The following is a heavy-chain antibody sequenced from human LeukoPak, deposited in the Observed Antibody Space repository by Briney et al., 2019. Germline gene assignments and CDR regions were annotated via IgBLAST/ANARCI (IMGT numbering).Heavy chain of an antibody. CDR2: IYGGGNT. CDR3: ARGRWSSSGYQDY. D-gene: IGHD3-22*01. Sequence: GGSLKLSCAASGFGVSSNYMTWVRQAPGKGLECVSVIYGGGNTYYADSVGGRFTISRDNSKNTLYLQMNRLRVEDTAMYYCARGRWSSSGYQDYWGRGTLVTVSS. V-gene: IGHV3-53*01. CDR1: GFGVSSNY. J-gene: IGHJ4*02.